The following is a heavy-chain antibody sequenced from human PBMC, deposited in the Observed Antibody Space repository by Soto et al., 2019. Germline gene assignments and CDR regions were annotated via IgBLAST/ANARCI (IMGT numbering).Heavy chain of an antibody. D-gene: IGHD3-9*01. J-gene: IGHJ5*02. Sequence: TETVALTCAVYGVSFSGFYWTWIRQPPGKGLEWIGGISHSGSTHYNPSLESRVTISVDTAKNQFSLKLSSVTAADTAVYYCARRRAILSGYYESWGRGLLVT. CDR1: GVSFSGFY. CDR3: ARRRAILSGYYES. V-gene: IGHV4-34*01. CDR2: ISHSGST.